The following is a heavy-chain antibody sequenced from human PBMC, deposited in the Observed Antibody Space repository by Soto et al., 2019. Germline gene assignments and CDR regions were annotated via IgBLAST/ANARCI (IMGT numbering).Heavy chain of an antibody. D-gene: IGHD2-2*01. J-gene: IGHJ6*02. CDR1: GYSFAGYW. CDR2: IDPSDSQT. Sequence: GESLKISCKGSGYSFAGYWITWVRQKPGKGLEWMGRIDPSDSQTYYSPSFRGHVTISVTKSITTVFLQWSSLRASDTAMYYCARHLRGYCSSTSCYPFYYYGMDVWGQGTTVTVSS. V-gene: IGHV5-10-1*01. CDR3: ARHLRGYCSSTSCYPFYYYGMDV.